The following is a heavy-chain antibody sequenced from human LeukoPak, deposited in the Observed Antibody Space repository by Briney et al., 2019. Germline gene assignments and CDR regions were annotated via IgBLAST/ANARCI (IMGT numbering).Heavy chain of an antibody. CDR2: IYYSGST. CDR1: GGSISSYY. J-gene: IGHJ4*02. V-gene: IGHV4-59*06. CDR3: ARVVAAAGTSLDY. D-gene: IGHD6-13*01. Sequence: SETLSLTCTVSGGSISSYYWSWVRQPPGKGLEWIGYIYYSGSTYYNPSLKSRVTISVDTSKNQFSLKLSSVTAADTAVYYCARVVAAAGTSLDYWGQGTLVTVSS.